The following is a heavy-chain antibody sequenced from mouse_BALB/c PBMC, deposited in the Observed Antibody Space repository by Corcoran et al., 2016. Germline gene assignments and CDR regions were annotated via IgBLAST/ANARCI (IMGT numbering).Heavy chain of an antibody. V-gene: IGHV14-3*02. J-gene: IGHJ1*02. CDR2: IDPANGNT. CDR3: ARWDWYFYG. Sequence: EVQLQQSGAELVKPGASVKLSCTASGFNIKDTYMHWVKQRPEQGLEWIGRIDPANGNTKYDPKFQGKATITADTSSNTAYLQLSSLTSEDTSVYYCARWDWYFYGGGAGIMVIVSS. CDR1: GFNIKDTY.